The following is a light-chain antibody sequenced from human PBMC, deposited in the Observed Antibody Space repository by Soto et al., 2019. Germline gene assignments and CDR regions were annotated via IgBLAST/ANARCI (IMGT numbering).Light chain of an antibody. Sequence: EIVLTQSPATLSLSPGERATLSCRASQSVSTYLAWYQQKPGQAPRLLIYEASTRATGVPTRFSGSGFGTDFTLTISSLEPEDFAVYYWQQRSNWPRGTFGQGTKLEI. V-gene: IGKV3-11*01. CDR3: QQRSNWPRGT. CDR2: EAS. CDR1: QSVSTY. J-gene: IGKJ2*02.